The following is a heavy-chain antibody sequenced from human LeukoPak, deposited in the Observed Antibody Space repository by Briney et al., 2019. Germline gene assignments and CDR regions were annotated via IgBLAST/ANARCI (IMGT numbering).Heavy chain of an antibody. CDR2: IYYSGST. V-gene: IGHV4-30-4*01. J-gene: IGHJ4*02. CDR1: GGSISSGDYY. D-gene: IGHD3-22*01. CDR3: ARVREAYDSSGYLDY. Sequence: SETLSLTCTVSGGSISSGDYYWSWIRQPPGKGLEWIGYIYYSGSTYYNPSLKSRVTISVDTSKNQFSLKLSSVTAAGTAVYYCARVREAYDSSGYLDYWGQGTLVTVSS.